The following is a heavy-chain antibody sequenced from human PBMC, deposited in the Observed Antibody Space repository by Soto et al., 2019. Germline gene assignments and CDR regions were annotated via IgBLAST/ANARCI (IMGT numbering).Heavy chain of an antibody. CDR3: ARGRTRLYPGIAVAGTVCDY. CDR2: ISAYNGNT. J-gene: IGHJ4*02. V-gene: IGHV1-18*01. CDR1: GYTFTSYG. D-gene: IGHD6-19*01. Sequence: QVQLVQSGAEVKKPGASVKVSCKASGYTFTSYGISWVRQAPGQGLEWMGWISAYNGNTNYAQKLQGRVTMTTDTSKSTAYMELRSLRADDTAVYYCARGRTRLYPGIAVAGTVCDYWGQGTLVTVSS.